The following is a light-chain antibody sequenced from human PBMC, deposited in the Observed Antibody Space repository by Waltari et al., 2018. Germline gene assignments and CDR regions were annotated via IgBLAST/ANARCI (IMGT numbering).Light chain of an antibody. J-gene: IGKJ3*01. Sequence: DIQMTQSPSSLSASVGDRVTITCRASQSISSYLNWYQQKPGKAPKILIYAASSLQSGVPSRFSCSGSGTDFTLTISSLQPEDFATYYCQQSYSTPIFTFGPGTKVDIK. CDR2: AAS. CDR3: QQSYSTPIFT. V-gene: IGKV1-39*01. CDR1: QSISSY.